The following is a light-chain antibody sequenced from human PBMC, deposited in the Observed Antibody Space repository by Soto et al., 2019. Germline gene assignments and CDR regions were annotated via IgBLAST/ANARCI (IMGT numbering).Light chain of an antibody. CDR2: AAS. CDR3: LQDNTYPLT. Sequence: AIPMTQSPSSLSASVGDRVTITCRASQAIRNDLYWYQQKPGKAPKLLIYAASSLPAGVPSRFSGSGSGTDFTLTISNLQPEDVATYYCLQDNTYPLTFGGGTKVEVK. CDR1: QAIRND. V-gene: IGKV1-6*01. J-gene: IGKJ4*01.